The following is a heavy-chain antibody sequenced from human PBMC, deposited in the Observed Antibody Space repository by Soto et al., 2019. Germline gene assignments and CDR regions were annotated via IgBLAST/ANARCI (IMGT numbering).Heavy chain of an antibody. D-gene: IGHD3-3*01. CDR1: GYTFTTND. CDR3: GRERKVDFWRKALAV. CDR2: MDPNSGVA. V-gene: IGHV1-8*02. J-gene: IGHJ6*02. Sequence: QVHLVQSGAEVRKPGASVKVSCKAFGYTFTTNDINWVRQAPGQGLEWLGWMDPNSGVAGYAQKFQGRVIMTRDTSTSTAHMELSGLTYEDTAVYYCGRERKVDFWRKALAVWGQGTTVIVSS.